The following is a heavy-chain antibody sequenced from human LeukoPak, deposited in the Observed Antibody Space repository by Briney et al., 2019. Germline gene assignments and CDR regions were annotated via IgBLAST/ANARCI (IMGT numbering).Heavy chain of an antibody. CDR3: ARPDIVVVPAATVPADYYYYMDV. V-gene: IGHV1-69*05. J-gene: IGHJ6*03. CDR1: GGTFSSYA. D-gene: IGHD2-2*01. Sequence: SVKVSCKASGGTFSSYAINWVRQAPGQGLEWMGGIIPIFGTANYAQKFQGRVTITTDESTSTAYMELSSLRSEDTAVYYCARPDIVVVPAATVPADYYYYMDVWGKGTTVTVSS. CDR2: IIPIFGTA.